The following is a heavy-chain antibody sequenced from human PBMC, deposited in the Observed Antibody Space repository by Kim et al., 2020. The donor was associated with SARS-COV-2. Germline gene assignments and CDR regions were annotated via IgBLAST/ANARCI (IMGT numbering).Heavy chain of an antibody. D-gene: IGHD3-16*01. CDR2: IYYRGTT. CDR1: GGSFSSGGYY. V-gene: IGHV4-31*03. CDR3: ARAQNYAWFDL. Sequence: SETLSLTCTVSGGSFSSGGYYWSWIRQPAGKGLEWIGYIYYRGTTYYSPSLKSRVSISLDTSKNQFSLNLSSATAADTAVYYCARAQNYAWFDLWGQGTLVTVSS. J-gene: IGHJ5*02.